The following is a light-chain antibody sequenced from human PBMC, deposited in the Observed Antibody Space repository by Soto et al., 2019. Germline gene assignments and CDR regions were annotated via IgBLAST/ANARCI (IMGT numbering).Light chain of an antibody. CDR2: GAS. CDR3: QQYGSLPIT. V-gene: IGKV3-20*01. CDR1: QSVGSSY. J-gene: IGKJ5*01. Sequence: EIVLTQSPGTLSLSPGERATLSCRASQSVGSSYLAWYQQKPGQAPRLLIYGASSRATGIPDRFSGSGSGTDFTLTISRLEPEDFAVYYCQQYGSLPITFGQGTRLEIK.